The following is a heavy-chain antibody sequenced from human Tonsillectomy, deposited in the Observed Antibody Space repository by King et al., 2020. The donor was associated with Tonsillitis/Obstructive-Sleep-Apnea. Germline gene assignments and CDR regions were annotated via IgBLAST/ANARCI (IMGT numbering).Heavy chain of an antibody. CDR2: ISYDGSNK. CDR1: GFTFSSYA. CDR3: ARASFTTAYFYYYLDV. Sequence: GQLVQSGGGVVQPGRSLRLSCAASGFTFSSYAMHWVRQAPGKGLEWVAVISYDGSNKYYADSVKGRFTISRDNSKNTLYLQMNSLRAKETAVYYCARASFTTAYFYYYLDVWGKGTPVTVSS. V-gene: IGHV3-30*04. D-gene: IGHD3-3*01. J-gene: IGHJ6*03.